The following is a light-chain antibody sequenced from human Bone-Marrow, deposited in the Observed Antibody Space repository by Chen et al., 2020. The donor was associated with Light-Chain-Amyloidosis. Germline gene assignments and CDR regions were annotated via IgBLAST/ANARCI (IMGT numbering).Light chain of an antibody. CDR3: QVWDRSSDRPV. J-gene: IGLJ3*02. Sequence: SYVLTQPSSVSVAPGKTATIACGGNNIGSTSVHWYQQTPGQAPLLVVYDDSDRPSGIPERCSGSNSGDPATLTISRVEAGDEADYYCQVWDRSSDRPVFGGGTKLTVL. CDR1: NIGSTS. V-gene: IGLV3-21*03. CDR2: DDS.